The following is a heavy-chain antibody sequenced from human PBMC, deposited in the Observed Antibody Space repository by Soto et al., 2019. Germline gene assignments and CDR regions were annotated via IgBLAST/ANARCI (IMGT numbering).Heavy chain of an antibody. D-gene: IGHD3-3*01. CDR1: GFTFSSYW. J-gene: IGHJ4*02. CDR2: IKQDGSEK. Sequence: GGSLRLSCAASGFTFSSYWMSWVRQAPGKGLEWVANIKQDGSEKYYVDSVKGRFTISRDNAKNSLYLQMNSLRAEDTAVYYCARDSRDYDFWSGFDYWGQGTLVTVSS. CDR3: ARDSRDYDFWSGFDY. V-gene: IGHV3-7*01.